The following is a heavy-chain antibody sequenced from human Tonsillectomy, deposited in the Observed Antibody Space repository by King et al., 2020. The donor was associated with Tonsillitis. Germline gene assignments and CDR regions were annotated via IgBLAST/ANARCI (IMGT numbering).Heavy chain of an antibody. Sequence: QLQESGPGLVKPSETLSLTCTVSGGSISSYYWSWIRQPAGKGLEWIGRIYTSGTTNYNPSLKSRVTMSVDTSKNQFSLRLISVTAADTAVYYCARGPYCGSDCYFAYWGQGTLVTVSS. D-gene: IGHD2-21*02. V-gene: IGHV4-4*07. J-gene: IGHJ4*02. CDR2: IYTSGTT. CDR1: GGSISSYY. CDR3: ARGPYCGSDCYFAY.